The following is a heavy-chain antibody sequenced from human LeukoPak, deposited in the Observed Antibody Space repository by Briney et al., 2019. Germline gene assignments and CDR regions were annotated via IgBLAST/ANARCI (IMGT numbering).Heavy chain of an antibody. CDR1: GYSISSGYY. Sequence: SETLSLTCTVSGYSISSGYYWGWIRQPPGRGLEWIGSIYHSGSTYYNPSLKSRVTISVDTSKNQFSLKLSSVTAADTAVYYCATLPRGGPFDYWGQGTLVTVSS. CDR3: ATLPRGGPFDY. J-gene: IGHJ4*02. D-gene: IGHD3-16*01. V-gene: IGHV4-38-2*02. CDR2: IYHSGST.